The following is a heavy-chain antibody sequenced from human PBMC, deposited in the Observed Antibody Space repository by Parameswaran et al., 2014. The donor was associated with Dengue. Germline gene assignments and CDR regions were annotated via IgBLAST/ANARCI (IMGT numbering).Heavy chain of an antibody. Sequence: VRQAPGKGLEWISYISSSSSTVYYADSVKGRFTISRDNAKNSLFLQMNSLRDEDTAVYYCASRNLWGQGTLVTVS. V-gene: IGHV3-48*02. J-gene: IGHJ5*02. CDR2: ISSSSSTV. CDR3: ASRNL.